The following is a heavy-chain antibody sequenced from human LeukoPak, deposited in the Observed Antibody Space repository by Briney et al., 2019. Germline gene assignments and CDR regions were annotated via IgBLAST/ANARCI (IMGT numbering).Heavy chain of an antibody. D-gene: IGHD6-19*01. J-gene: IGHJ2*01. V-gene: IGHV3-48*01. CDR2: ITNSGNSK. CDR3: AKSMTLQWRGFFNL. Sequence: GGSLRLSCEGSAFIFSGHWMNWVRQAPGKGLEWVSYITNSGNSKSYADSVKGRFTISRDNTKNSLYLQMNGLRAEDTAVYYCAKSMTLQWRGFFNLWGRGTHVTVSS. CDR1: AFIFSGHW.